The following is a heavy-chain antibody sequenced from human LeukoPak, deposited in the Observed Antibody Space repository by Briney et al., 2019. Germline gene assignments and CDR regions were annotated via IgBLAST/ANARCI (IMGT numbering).Heavy chain of an antibody. D-gene: IGHD1-26*01. V-gene: IGHV3-23*03. CDR2: INSGGTTT. CDR1: GFTFNSFG. J-gene: IGHJ4*02. CDR3: AKEMGHAKPFDY. Sequence: GRSLRLSCAASGFTFNSFGMNWVRQAPGKGLDWVSAINSGGTTTYYADSVKGRFTISRDNSKNTLYLQMNSLRAEDTAIYYCAKEMGHAKPFDYWGQGTLVTVSS.